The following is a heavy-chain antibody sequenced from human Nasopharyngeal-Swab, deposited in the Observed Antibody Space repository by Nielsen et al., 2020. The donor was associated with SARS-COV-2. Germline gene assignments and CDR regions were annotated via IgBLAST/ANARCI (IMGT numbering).Heavy chain of an antibody. D-gene: IGHD5-18*01. CDR1: GGSISSYY. Sequence: SETLSLTCTVSGGSISSYYWSWIRQPPGKGLEWIGYISYSGTTEYNPSLKSRVIILVDTSKNQFSLQLSSVTAADTAVYYCAAFQGGYSYGYIHWGQGTLVTVSS. CDR3: AAFQGGYSYGYIH. V-gene: IGHV4-59*08. J-gene: IGHJ4*02. CDR2: ISYSGTT.